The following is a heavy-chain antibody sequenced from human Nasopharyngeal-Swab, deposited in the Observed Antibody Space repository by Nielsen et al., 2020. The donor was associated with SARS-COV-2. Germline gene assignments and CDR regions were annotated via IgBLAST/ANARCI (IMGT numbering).Heavy chain of an antibody. Sequence: WLRQPPATGLERLGYIYYSGSTYYNPSLKSRVTISVDTSKNQFSLKLSSVTAADTAVYYCARQPTLITGDEFLVYYYYGMDVWGQGTTVTVSS. V-gene: IGHV4-31*02. CDR3: ARQPTLITGDEFLVYYYYGMDV. D-gene: IGHD7-27*01. J-gene: IGHJ6*02. CDR2: IYYSGST.